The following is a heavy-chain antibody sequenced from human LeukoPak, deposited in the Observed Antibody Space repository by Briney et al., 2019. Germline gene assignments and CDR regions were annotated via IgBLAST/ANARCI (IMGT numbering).Heavy chain of an antibody. D-gene: IGHD4-23*01. J-gene: IGHJ5*02. Sequence: HRASVKVSCKASGYTFTGYYMHWVRQAPGQGLEWMGWINPNSGGTNYAQKFQGRVTMTRDTSISTAYMELSRLRSDDTAVYYCAKDLGGNSLGNWFDPWGQGTLVTVSS. V-gene: IGHV1-2*02. CDR3: AKDLGGNSLGNWFDP. CDR1: GYTFTGYY. CDR2: INPNSGGT.